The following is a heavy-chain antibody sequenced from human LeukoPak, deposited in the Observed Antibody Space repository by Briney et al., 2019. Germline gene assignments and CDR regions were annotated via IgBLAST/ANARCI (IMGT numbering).Heavy chain of an antibody. CDR1: GFTFINYS. CDR3: SGISGQYYYYYYYMDV. D-gene: IGHD5-12*01. Sequence: GGSLRLSCTASGFTFINYSMNWVRQAPGKGLEWVSSISSSSSYIYYADSVKGRFTISRDNAKNSLYLQMNSLRAEDTAVYYCSGISGQYYYYYYYMDVWGKGTTVTVSS. V-gene: IGHV3-21*01. J-gene: IGHJ6*03. CDR2: ISSSSSYI.